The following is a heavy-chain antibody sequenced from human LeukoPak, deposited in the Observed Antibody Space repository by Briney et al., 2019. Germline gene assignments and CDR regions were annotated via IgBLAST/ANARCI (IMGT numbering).Heavy chain of an antibody. Sequence: AAVKVSCKASGYTFIDYYMHWVRQAPGQGLEWMGWINPKSGVTNYAQKFQGRVTMTRDTSISTAYMELSRLRSDDTAVYYCATPINWNYSLDYWGQGTLVTVSS. D-gene: IGHD1-7*01. CDR1: GYTFIDYY. J-gene: IGHJ4*02. CDR3: ATPINWNYSLDY. CDR2: INPKSGVT. V-gene: IGHV1-2*02.